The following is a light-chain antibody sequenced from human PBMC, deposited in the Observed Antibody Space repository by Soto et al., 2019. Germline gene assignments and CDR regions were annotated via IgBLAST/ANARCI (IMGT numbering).Light chain of an antibody. Sequence: QSVLTQPPSVSGAPGQTITMSCTGSGSNVGASYDVHWYQVLPGAGPRLLIYKNNNRPSGVPDRFSGSKSGTSASLAITGLRAEDEADSYCQSYDNILSGPLFGGGTKVTVL. CDR2: KNN. CDR1: GSNVGASYD. V-gene: IGLV1-40*01. CDR3: QSYDNILSGPL. J-gene: IGLJ3*02.